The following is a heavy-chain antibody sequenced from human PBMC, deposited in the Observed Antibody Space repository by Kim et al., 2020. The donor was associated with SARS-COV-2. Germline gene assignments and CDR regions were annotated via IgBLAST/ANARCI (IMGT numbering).Heavy chain of an antibody. V-gene: IGHV4-59*01. CDR1: GGSISSYY. CDR3: ARGDRSGDYDTFDC. D-gene: IGHD3-22*01. Sequence: SETLSLTCTVSGGSISSYYWSWIRQSPGKGLEWIGYINYRGNTNHNPSLKSRVTISVDTSKNHFSLKLSSVTAAATAVYYCARGDRSGDYDTFDCWGQG. CDR2: INYRGNT. J-gene: IGHJ4*02.